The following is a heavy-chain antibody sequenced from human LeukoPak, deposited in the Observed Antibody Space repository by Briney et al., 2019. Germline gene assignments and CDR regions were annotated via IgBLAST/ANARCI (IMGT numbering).Heavy chain of an antibody. CDR1: GGSISSSSYY. Sequence: SEALSLTCTVSGGSISSSSYYWGWIRQPPGKGLEWIGSIYYSGSTYYNPSLKSRVTISVDTSKNQFSLKLSSVTAADTAVYYCARWADSSGYYLFGYWGQGTLVTVSS. CDR3: ARWADSSGYYLFGY. D-gene: IGHD3-22*01. J-gene: IGHJ4*02. V-gene: IGHV4-39*07. CDR2: IYYSGST.